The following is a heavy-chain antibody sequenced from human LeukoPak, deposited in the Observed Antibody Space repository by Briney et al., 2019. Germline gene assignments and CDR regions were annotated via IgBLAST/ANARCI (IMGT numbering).Heavy chain of an antibody. V-gene: IGHV3-49*04. CDR2: IRSKAYGGTT. CDR1: GFTFGDYA. Sequence: PGGSLRLSCTASGFTFGDYAMSWVRQAPGKGLEWVGFIRSKAYGGTTEYAASVKDRFTIPRDDSKSIAYLQMNSLKTEDTAVYYCTRESSHYYDSSGYDYWGQGTLVTVSS. J-gene: IGHJ4*02. D-gene: IGHD3-22*01. CDR3: TRESSHYYDSSGYDY.